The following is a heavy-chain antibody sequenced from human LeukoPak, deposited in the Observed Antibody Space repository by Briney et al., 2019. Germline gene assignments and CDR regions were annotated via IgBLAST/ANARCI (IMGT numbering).Heavy chain of an antibody. CDR1: GLKFSTYW. CDR3: ARGSGWFGFY. CDR2: IKQDGNEK. V-gene: IGHV3-7*01. D-gene: IGHD3-10*01. J-gene: IGHJ4*02. Sequence: QPGGSLRLSCVASGLKFSTYWMSWVRQAPGKGLEWVANIKQDGNEKYYVDSVKGRFTISRDNAKNSLYLQMNSLRAEDTAVYYCARGSGWFGFYWGQGTLVTVSS.